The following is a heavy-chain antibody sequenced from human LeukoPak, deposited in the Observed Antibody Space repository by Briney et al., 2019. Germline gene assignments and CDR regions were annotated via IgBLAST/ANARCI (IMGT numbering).Heavy chain of an antibody. D-gene: IGHD5-18*01. Sequence: SETLSLTCTVSGGSISSYYWSWIRQPPGKGLEWIGYIYYSGSTNYNPSLKSRVTISVDTSKNQFSLKLSSVTAADTAVYYCARAPDRIHLAFDIWGQGTMVTVSS. V-gene: IGHV4-59*01. CDR2: IYYSGST. CDR1: GGSISSYY. CDR3: ARAPDRIHLAFDI. J-gene: IGHJ3*02.